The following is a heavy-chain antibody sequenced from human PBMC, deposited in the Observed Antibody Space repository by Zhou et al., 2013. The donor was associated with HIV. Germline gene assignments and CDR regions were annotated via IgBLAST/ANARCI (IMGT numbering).Heavy chain of an antibody. CDR2: ISGYNGNT. V-gene: IGHV1-18*04. Sequence: QVQLVQSGAEVKKPGASVKVSCKTSGYTFTDYYMHWVRQAPGQGLEWMGWISGYNGNTKYAQKFQGRVTMTTDTSTSTAYMEVRSLRSEDTAVYYCARGRALEPNWFDSWGQGTLVIVSS. CDR3: ARGRALEPNWFDS. CDR1: GYTFTDYY. D-gene: IGHD3-3*01. J-gene: IGHJ5*01.